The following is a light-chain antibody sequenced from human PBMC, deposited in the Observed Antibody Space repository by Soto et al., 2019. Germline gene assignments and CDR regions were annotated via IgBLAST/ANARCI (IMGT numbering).Light chain of an antibody. Sequence: QLVLTQPPSASGTPGQRVTISCSGSSSNIGSNTVSWYQQLPGTAPKLLIYSNNRRPSGVPERFSGSNSGTSASLAISGLRSEDEADYYCAAWDDSLNGFYVFGTGTKLTVL. CDR3: AAWDDSLNGFYV. J-gene: IGLJ1*01. V-gene: IGLV1-44*01. CDR1: SSNIGSNT. CDR2: SNN.